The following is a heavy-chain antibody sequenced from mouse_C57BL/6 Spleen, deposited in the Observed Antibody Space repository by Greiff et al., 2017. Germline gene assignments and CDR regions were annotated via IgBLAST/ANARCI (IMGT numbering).Heavy chain of an antibody. CDR2: VYPCSGYT. Sequence: VQLLQSGPVLARPVASVKMSCKASGFTFTCYSMPWVKPSPGHGLEWIGLVYPCSGYTKYNQKFKDKATLTADKSSNTAYMQLSSLTSEDSAVYYCATETRAMDYWGQGTSVTVSS. CDR3: ATETRAMDY. CDR1: GFTFTCYS. V-gene: IGHV1-4*01. J-gene: IGHJ4*01.